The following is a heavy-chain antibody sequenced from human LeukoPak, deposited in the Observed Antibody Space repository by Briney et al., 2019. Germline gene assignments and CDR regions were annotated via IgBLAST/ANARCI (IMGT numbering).Heavy chain of an antibody. V-gene: IGHV4-38-2*02. D-gene: IGHD3-3*01. CDR3: ARVGYDFWSGSKKRGFDP. Sequence: SETLSLTCTVSGYSISSGYYWGWIRQPPGKGLEWIGSIYHSGSTYYNPSLKSRVTISVDTSKNQFSLKLSSVTAADTAVYYCARVGYDFWSGSKKRGFDPWGQGTLVTVSS. CDR2: IYHSGST. J-gene: IGHJ5*02. CDR1: GYSISSGYY.